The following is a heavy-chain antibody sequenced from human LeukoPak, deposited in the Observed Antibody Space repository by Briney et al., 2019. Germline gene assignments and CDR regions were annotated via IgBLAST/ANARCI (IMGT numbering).Heavy chain of an antibody. D-gene: IGHD2-15*01. J-gene: IGHJ4*02. CDR2: IYHSGST. CDR3: ARYCSGGSCYRRFSTFDY. Sequence: SETLSLTCAVSGYSISSGYYWGWIRQPPGKGLEWIGSIYHSGSTYYNPSLKSRVTISVDTSKNQFSLKLSSVTAADTAVYYCARYCSGGSCYRRFSTFDYWGQGTLVTVSS. CDR1: GYSISSGYY. V-gene: IGHV4-38-2*01.